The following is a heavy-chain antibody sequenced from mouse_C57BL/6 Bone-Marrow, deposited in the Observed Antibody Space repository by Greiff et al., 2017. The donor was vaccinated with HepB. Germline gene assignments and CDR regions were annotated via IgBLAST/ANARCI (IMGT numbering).Heavy chain of an antibody. D-gene: IGHD1-1*01. Sequence: EVQLQQSGPELVKPGASVKISCKASGYTFTDYYMNWVKQSHGKSLEWIGDINPNNGGTSYNQKFKGKATLTVDKSSSTAYMELRSLTSEDSAVYYCARSLFTTVVATRLAGYAMDYWGQGTSVTVSS. CDR1: GYTFTDYY. V-gene: IGHV1-26*01. CDR3: ARSLFTTVVATRLAGYAMDY. J-gene: IGHJ4*01. CDR2: INPNNGGT.